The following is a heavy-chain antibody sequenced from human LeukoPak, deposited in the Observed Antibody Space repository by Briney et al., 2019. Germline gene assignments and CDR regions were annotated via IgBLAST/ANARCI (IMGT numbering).Heavy chain of an antibody. J-gene: IGHJ5*02. Sequence: SETLSLTCAVYGGSFSGYYWSWIRQPPGKGLEWIGEINHSGSTNYNPSLKSRVTISVDTSKNQFSLTLTSVTAADTAVYYCARLYSSSWFFMESWGQGTLVTVSS. CDR1: GGSFSGYY. CDR3: ARLYSSSWFFMES. D-gene: IGHD6-13*01. CDR2: INHSGST. V-gene: IGHV4-34*01.